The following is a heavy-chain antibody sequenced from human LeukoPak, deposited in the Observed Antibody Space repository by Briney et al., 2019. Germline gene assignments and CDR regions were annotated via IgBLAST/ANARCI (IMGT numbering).Heavy chain of an antibody. CDR1: GFTLNSYL. Sequence: GGSLRLSCAASGFTLNSYLMHWVRQAPGKGLVWVSRINSDESSTTYVDSVKGRFTISRDNAKNTLYLQMDSLRVEDTAVYFCARGAHVLDIWGQGTMVTVSS. CDR3: ARGAHVLDI. D-gene: IGHD1-26*01. CDR2: INSDESST. J-gene: IGHJ3*02. V-gene: IGHV3-74*01.